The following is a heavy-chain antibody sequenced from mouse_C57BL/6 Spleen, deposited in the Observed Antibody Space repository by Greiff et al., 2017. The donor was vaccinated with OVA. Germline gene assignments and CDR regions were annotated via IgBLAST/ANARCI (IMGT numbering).Heavy chain of an antibody. CDR2: IYPGSGST. D-gene: IGHD2-3*01. J-gene: IGHJ4*01. CDR3: ARYDGYPYYAMDY. V-gene: IGHV1-55*01. Sequence: QVQLQQPGAELVKPGASVKMFCKASGYTFTSYWITWVKQRPGQGLEWIGDIYPGSGSTNYNEKFKSKATLTVDTSSSTAYMQLSSLTSEDSAVYYCARYDGYPYYAMDYWGQGTSVTVSS. CDR1: GYTFTSYW.